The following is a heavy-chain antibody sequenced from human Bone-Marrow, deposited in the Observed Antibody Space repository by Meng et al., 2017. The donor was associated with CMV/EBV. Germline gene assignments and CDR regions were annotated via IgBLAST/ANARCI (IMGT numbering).Heavy chain of an antibody. CDR1: GYTFTSYG. CDR2: ISVYNGHT. CDR3: ARAPTYYYDIGWFDP. Sequence: SGYTFTSYGISWVRQAPGQGLEWMGWISVYNGHTNYAQKFQDRVTMTTDTSATTAYMELRSLRSDDTAVCYCARAPTYYYDIGWFDPWGQGTLVTVSS. J-gene: IGHJ5*02. D-gene: IGHD3-22*01. V-gene: IGHV1-18*01.